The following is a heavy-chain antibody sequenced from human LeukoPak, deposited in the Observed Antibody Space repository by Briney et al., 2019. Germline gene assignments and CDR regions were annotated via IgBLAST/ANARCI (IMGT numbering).Heavy chain of an antibody. Sequence: GGSLRLSCAASGFTFSSYAMSWVRQAPGKGPEWVLAISGSGGSTYYADSVKGRFTISRDNSKNTLYLQMNSLRAEDTAVYYCAKDGVITGTRSTFDYWGQGTLVTVSS. V-gene: IGHV3-23*01. D-gene: IGHD1-20*01. CDR3: AKDGVITGTRSTFDY. CDR2: ISGSGGST. J-gene: IGHJ4*02. CDR1: GFTFSSYA.